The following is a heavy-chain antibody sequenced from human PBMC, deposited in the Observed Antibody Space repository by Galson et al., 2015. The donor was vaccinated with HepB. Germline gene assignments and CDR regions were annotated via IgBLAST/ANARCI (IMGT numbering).Heavy chain of an antibody. D-gene: IGHD2-2*01. J-gene: IGHJ5*02. CDR3: AGYCSSTSCPRPFDP. CDR1: GGTFSSYA. Sequence: SVKVSCKASGGTFSSYAISWVRQAPGQGLEWMGGIIPIFGTANYAQKFQGRVTITADESTSTAYMELSSLRSEDTAVYYCAGYCSSTSCPRPFDPWGQGTLVTVSS. V-gene: IGHV1-69*13. CDR2: IIPIFGTA.